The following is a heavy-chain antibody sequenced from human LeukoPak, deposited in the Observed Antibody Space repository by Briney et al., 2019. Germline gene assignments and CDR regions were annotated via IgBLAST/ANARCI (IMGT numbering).Heavy chain of an antibody. J-gene: IGHJ4*02. CDR3: ARGGLLLVLGPSY. D-gene: IGHD3-22*01. CDR1: GFTFSSYW. Sequence: GGSLRLSCAVSGFTFSSYWMHWVRQAPGKGLVWVSHIKTDGSTTAYADSVKGRFTISRDNAKNTLYLQMNSLRAEDTGVYYCARGGLLLVLGPSYWGQGTLVTVSS. V-gene: IGHV3-74*01. CDR2: IKTDGSTT.